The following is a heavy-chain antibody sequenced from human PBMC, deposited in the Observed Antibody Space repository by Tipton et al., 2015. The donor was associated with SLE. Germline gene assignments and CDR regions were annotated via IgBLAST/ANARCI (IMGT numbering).Heavy chain of an antibody. CDR2: INHSGST. D-gene: IGHD6-13*01. CDR1: GGYFSGYY. V-gene: IGHV4-34*01. CDR3: ARGAAAHDY. Sequence: TLSLTCAVYGGYFSGYYWSWIRQPPGKGLEWIGEINHSGSTNYNPSLKSRVTISVDTSKNQFSLKLSSVTAADTAVYYCARGAAAHDYWGQGTLVTVSS. J-gene: IGHJ4*02.